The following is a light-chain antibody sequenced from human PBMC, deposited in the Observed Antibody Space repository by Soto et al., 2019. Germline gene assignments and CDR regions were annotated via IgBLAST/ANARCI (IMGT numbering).Light chain of an antibody. CDR3: NSYTSKSTGV. Sequence: QSVLTQPASVSGSPGQSITISCTGTSSDVGGYNYVSWYQHHPGKAPKLIIYEVSNRPSGVSNRFSGSKSGNTASLTISGLQAEDEADYYCNSYTSKSTGVFGTGTKLTV. CDR1: SSDVGGYNY. V-gene: IGLV2-14*01. J-gene: IGLJ1*01. CDR2: EVS.